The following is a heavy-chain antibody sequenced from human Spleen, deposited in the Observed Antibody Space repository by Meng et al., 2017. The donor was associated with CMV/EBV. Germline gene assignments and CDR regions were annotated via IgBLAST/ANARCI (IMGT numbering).Heavy chain of an antibody. D-gene: IGHD3-10*01. V-gene: IGHV3-21*01. Sequence: GGSLRLSCAASGFSFSSYGMNWVRQAPGKGLEWVSSISSGNTYIYYADSMKGRFTISRDNAKNSLYLQMNSLRAEDTAVYYCARDRRYYGSGSYGMDVWGQGTTVTVSS. CDR1: GFSFSSYG. J-gene: IGHJ6*02. CDR3: ARDRRYYGSGSYGMDV. CDR2: ISSGNTYI.